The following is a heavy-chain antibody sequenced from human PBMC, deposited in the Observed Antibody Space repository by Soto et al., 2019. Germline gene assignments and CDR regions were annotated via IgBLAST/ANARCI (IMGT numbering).Heavy chain of an antibody. CDR2: IKSKTDGGAT. CDR1: GFTFSNAW. V-gene: IGHV3-15*01. Sequence: EVQLVESGGGLVKPGGSLRLSCAASGFTFSNAWMSWVRQAPGKGLAWVGRIKSKTDGGATDYAAPVKGRFTISRDDSKNTLYLQMNSLKTEDTAVYYCTTDLRWELPPPGSWGQGTLVTVSS. J-gene: IGHJ5*02. D-gene: IGHD1-26*01. CDR3: TTDLRWELPPPGS.